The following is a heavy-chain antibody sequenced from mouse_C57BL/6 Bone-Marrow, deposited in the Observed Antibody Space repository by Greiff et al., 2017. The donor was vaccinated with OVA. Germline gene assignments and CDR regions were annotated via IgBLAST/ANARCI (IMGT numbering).Heavy chain of an antibody. J-gene: IGHJ2*01. D-gene: IGHD2-1*01. Sequence: VQLKQSGAELVRPGASVKLSCKASGFNIKDDYMHWVKQRPEQGLEWIGWIAPANGDTEYASQFQGKATITADTSSKTAYLQLSSLTSEDTAVYDCTTRGGNLPEDYWGQGTTLTVSS. V-gene: IGHV14-4*01. CDR2: IAPANGDT. CDR3: TTRGGNLPEDY. CDR1: GFNIKDDY.